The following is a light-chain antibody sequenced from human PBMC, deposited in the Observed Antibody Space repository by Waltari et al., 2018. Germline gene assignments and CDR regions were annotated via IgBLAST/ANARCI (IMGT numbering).Light chain of an antibody. Sequence: DIVLTQSPGTLFLSPGQGATLSCRASQSVSRTLAWYQPKAGQAPRLLIYGASSSATGIPDRFSGSGSGTDFSLTISRLEPDDSAVYFCQHYVSLPATFGQGTKVEIK. CDR1: QSVSRT. V-gene: IGKV3-20*01. CDR2: GAS. J-gene: IGKJ1*01. CDR3: QHYVSLPAT.